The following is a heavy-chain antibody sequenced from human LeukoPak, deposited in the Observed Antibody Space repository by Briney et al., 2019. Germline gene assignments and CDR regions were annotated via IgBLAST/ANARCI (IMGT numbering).Heavy chain of an antibody. V-gene: IGHV1-18*01. CDR1: GYTFTSYG. CDR3: ASFQVFDFWSGYYSY. J-gene: IGHJ4*02. D-gene: IGHD3-3*01. CDR2: ISAYNGNT. Sequence: ASVKVSCKASGYTFTSYGISWVRQAPGQGLEWMGWISAYNGNTNYAQKLQGRVTMTTDTPTSTAYMELRSLRSDDTAVYYCASFQVFDFWSGYYSYWGQGTLVTVSS.